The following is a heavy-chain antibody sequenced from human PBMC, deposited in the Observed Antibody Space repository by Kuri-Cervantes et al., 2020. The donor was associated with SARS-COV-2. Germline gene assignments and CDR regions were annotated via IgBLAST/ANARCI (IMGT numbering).Heavy chain of an antibody. J-gene: IGHJ3*02. CDR3: ARESTYTFNI. CDR1: GGAINTYNW. V-gene: IGHV4-4*02. D-gene: IGHD2-2*02. CDR2: IFHDGST. Sequence: GSLRLSCVVSGGAINTYNWWTWVRQPPGKGLQWIGDIFHDGSTKFNPSLSLKGRVTMSLDKSKNQFSLNLTSVTAADTAVYYCARESTYTFNIWGQGTLVTVSS.